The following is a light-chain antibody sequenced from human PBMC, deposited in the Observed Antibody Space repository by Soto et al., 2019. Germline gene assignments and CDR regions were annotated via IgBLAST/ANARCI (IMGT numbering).Light chain of an antibody. J-gene: IGKJ4*01. CDR2: DAS. CDR1: QSISTY. V-gene: IGKV3-11*01. Sequence: EIVLTQSPATLSLSPGERATLSCRASQSISTYFAWYHQKPGQAPRLLIYDASNRATGIPARFSGSWSGTDFPPTSSSVAPEDVAYYYCHQRSSSLTFGGGTKVEIK. CDR3: HQRSSSLT.